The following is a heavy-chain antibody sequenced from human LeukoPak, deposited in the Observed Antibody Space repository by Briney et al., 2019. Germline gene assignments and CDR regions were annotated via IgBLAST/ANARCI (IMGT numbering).Heavy chain of an antibody. CDR3: ARIAMAGIGDGFDI. V-gene: IGHV3-11*03. Sequence: GGSLRLSCAASGFTFSDWYMSWVRQAPGKGLEWVSYVNPSSSYTNYADSVKGRFTISRDNARNSLYLQMNSLRAEDTALYYCARIAMAGIGDGFDIWGQGTMVTVSS. CDR2: VNPSSSYT. J-gene: IGHJ3*02. D-gene: IGHD6-19*01. CDR1: GFTFSDWY.